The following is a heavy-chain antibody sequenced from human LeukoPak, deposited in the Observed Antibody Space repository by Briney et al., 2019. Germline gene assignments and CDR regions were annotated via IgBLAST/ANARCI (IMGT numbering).Heavy chain of an antibody. V-gene: IGHV3-9*01. CDR1: GFTFTDYA. CDR3: ARDSDSSSWYPPGY. Sequence: PGGSLRLSCAASGFTFTDYAMHWVRQAPGKGLGWVSGISWNSGSSAYADSVKGRFTISRDNSKNTLYLQMNSLRAEDTAVYYCARDSDSSSWYPPGYWGQGTLVTVSS. CDR2: ISWNSGSS. D-gene: IGHD6-13*01. J-gene: IGHJ4*02.